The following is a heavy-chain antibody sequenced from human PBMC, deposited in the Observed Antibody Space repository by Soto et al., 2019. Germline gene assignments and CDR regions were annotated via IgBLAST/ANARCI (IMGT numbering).Heavy chain of an antibody. D-gene: IGHD3-16*02. CDR1: GGSISSGGYS. V-gene: IGHV4-30-2*01. J-gene: IGHJ6*02. CDR3: ASFASSLRSFYYGMDV. Sequence: SETLSLTCAVSGGSISSGGYSWSWIRQPPGKGLEWIGYIYHSGSTYYNPSLKSRVTISVDRSKDQFSLKLSSVTAADTAVYYCASFASSLRSFYYGMDVWGQGTTVTVSS. CDR2: IYHSGST.